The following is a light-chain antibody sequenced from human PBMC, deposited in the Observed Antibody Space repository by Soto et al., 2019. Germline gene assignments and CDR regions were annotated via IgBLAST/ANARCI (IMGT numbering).Light chain of an antibody. V-gene: IGLV1-51*01. CDR2: DNY. Sequence: QSVLTQPPSVSAAPGQRVTISCSGSTSNIENNYVSWYQQLPGTAPKLLIFDNYKRPSGIPDRFSGSKSGTSATLGITGLQTGDEADYYCGAWDSSLTVFVFGPGTKVTVL. J-gene: IGLJ1*01. CDR3: GAWDSSLTVFV. CDR1: TSNIENNY.